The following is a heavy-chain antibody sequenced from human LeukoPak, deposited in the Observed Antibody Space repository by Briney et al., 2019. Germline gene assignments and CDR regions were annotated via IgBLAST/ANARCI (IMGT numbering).Heavy chain of an antibody. CDR3: ARGMSMSPMWPGPAAFDI. CDR2: MIPILGIA. Sequence: SVKVSCKASVGTFSSYAFSWVRQAPRQGLEWVGRMIPILGIADYAQKFQGRATITADKSTSTAYLELSSLRSEDTAVYYCARGMSMSPMWPGPAAFDIWGQGTMVTVSS. V-gene: IGHV1-69*04. D-gene: IGHD2-21*01. J-gene: IGHJ3*02. CDR1: VGTFSSYA.